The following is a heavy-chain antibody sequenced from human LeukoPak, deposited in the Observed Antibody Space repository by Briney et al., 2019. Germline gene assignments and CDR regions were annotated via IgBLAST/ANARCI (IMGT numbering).Heavy chain of an antibody. Sequence: SETLSLTCAVYGGSFSGYYWSWIRQPPGKGLEWIGEINHSGSTNYNPSLKSRVTISVDTSKNQFSLKLSSVTAADTAVYYCARLRLPISSSWFDYWGQGTLVTVSS. CDR3: ARLRLPISSSWFDY. CDR1: GGSFSGYY. D-gene: IGHD6-13*01. J-gene: IGHJ4*02. CDR2: INHSGST. V-gene: IGHV4-34*01.